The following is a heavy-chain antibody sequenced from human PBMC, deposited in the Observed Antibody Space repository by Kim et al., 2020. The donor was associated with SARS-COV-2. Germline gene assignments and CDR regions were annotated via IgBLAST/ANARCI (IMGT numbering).Heavy chain of an antibody. J-gene: IGHJ4*02. D-gene: IGHD1-1*01. CDR2: IYYSGRT. CDR3: AKAGYNWD. V-gene: IGHV4-28*03. Sequence: SETLSLTCAVSGYSVRSSVWWAWIRQPPGKGLEWIGYIYYSGRTHYNPSLKSRVTMSVDTSKNQFSLNLRSMTAEDTAMYFCAKAGYNWDGGEGSLVTVS. CDR1: GYSVRSSVW.